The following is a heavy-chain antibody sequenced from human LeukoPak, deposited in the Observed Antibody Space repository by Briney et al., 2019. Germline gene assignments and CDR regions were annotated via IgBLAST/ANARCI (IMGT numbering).Heavy chain of an antibody. D-gene: IGHD5-24*01. V-gene: IGHV3-66*01. CDR2: IYSGGST. Sequence: GGSLRLSCAASGFTVSSNYMSWVRQAPGKGLEWVSVIYSGGSTYYADSVKGRFTISRDNSKNTLYLQMNSLRAEDTAVYYCARDRGRGDGYNSRGMDAWGQGTTVTVSS. CDR1: GFTVSSNY. J-gene: IGHJ6*02. CDR3: ARDRGRGDGYNSRGMDA.